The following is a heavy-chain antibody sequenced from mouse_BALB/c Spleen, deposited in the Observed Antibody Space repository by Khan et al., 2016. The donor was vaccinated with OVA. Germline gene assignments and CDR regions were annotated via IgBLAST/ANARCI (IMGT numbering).Heavy chain of an antibody. J-gene: IGHJ3*01. CDR3: ARGGAYYRSDGWFAY. CDR1: GYTFTSYT. CDR2: ISPSSGYT. D-gene: IGHD2-14*01. Sequence: QVQLKQSGAELARPGASVKMSCKASGYTFTSYTMHWVKQRPGQGLEWIGYISPSSGYTNYNQKFKDKATLTADKSSSTAYMQLSSLTSEDSAVYYWARGGAYYRSDGWFAYWGQGTLVTVSA. V-gene: IGHV1-4*01.